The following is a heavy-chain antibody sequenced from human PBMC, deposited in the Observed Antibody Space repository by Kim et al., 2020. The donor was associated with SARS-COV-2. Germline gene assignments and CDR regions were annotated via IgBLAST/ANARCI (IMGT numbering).Heavy chain of an antibody. CDR2: IYYSGST. D-gene: IGHD5-18*01. CDR1: GGSISSGGYY. Sequence: SETLSLTCTVSGGSISSGGYYWSWIRQHPGKGLEWIGYIYYSGSTYYNPSLKSRVTISVDTSKNQFSLKLSSVTAADTAVYYCARGRDTAMVNDAFDIWGQGTMVTVSS. J-gene: IGHJ3*02. V-gene: IGHV4-31*03. CDR3: ARGRDTAMVNDAFDI.